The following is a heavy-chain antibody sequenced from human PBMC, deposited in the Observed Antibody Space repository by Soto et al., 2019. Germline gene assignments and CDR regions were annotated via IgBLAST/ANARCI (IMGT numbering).Heavy chain of an antibody. J-gene: IGHJ3*02. V-gene: IGHV4-31*11. CDR2: ISYSGTT. Sequence: SETLSLTCGVSGGSIRSGGYYWTWVRQHPVEGLEWLGYISYSGTTHYNPSLKSRVSVSVDTSQNTFSLKLTSLTAADTAMYYCARGRVGIREPIDPQNIWGKGTMVTVSS. CDR1: GGSIRSGGYY. D-gene: IGHD1-26*01. CDR3: ARGRVGIREPIDPQNI.